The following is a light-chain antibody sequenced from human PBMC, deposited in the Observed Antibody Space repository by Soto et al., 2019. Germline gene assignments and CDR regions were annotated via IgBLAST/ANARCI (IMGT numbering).Light chain of an antibody. Sequence: DIQMTQSPSSLSASVGDRVTITCRAIQSIGTYLSWYQQKPGKAPKLLIYGASNLQSGVPSGFSGSGSETGFTLTISSLQPEDFATYYCQQSYSAPRTFGQGTKVDIK. CDR1: QSIGTY. CDR2: GAS. V-gene: IGKV1-39*01. CDR3: QQSYSAPRT. J-gene: IGKJ2*01.